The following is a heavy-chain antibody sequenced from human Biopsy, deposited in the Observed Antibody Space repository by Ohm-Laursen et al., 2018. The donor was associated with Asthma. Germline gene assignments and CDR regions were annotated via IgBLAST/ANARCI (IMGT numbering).Heavy chain of an antibody. CDR1: GYTINGVG. J-gene: IGHJ6*02. CDR2: ISVYNGNT. CDR3: ARAVDYSHYYGIDV. D-gene: IGHD3-10*01. V-gene: IGHV1-18*01. Sequence: SGYTINGVGFIRVREAPGQAHMAMGCISVYNGNTNVAQKLQDRVTMITDTSTSTAYMELRSQRSDDAAVYFCARAVDYSHYYGIDVWGQGTTVTVS.